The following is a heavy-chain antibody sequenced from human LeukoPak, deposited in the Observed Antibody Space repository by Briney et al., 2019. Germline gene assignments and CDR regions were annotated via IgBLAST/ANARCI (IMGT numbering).Heavy chain of an antibody. V-gene: IGHV4-31*03. CDR2: IYYSGST. CDR3: ARDAHSSGYYYAFDI. CDR1: GGSISSGGYY. Sequence: SETLSLTCTVSGGSISSGGYYWSWIRQHPGKGLEWIGDIYYSGSTYYNPSLKSRVTISVDTSKNQFSLKLSSVTAADTAVYYCARDAHSSGYYYAFDIWGQGTMVTVSS. J-gene: IGHJ3*02. D-gene: IGHD3-22*01.